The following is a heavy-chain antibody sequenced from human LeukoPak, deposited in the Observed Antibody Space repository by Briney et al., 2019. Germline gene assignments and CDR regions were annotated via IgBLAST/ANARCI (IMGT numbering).Heavy chain of an antibody. CDR2: IKSKTDGGTT. D-gene: IGHD6-19*01. CDR3: AKDAYSSGLYLDG. CDR1: GFTSSKAS. J-gene: IGHJ4*02. Sequence: RGSLRPSCAASGFTSSKASTSWVRQAPGKGLEWVGRIKSKTDGGTTDYAAPVKGRFTISRDDSKNTLYLQMNSLKTEDTAVYYCAKDAYSSGLYLDGWGQGTLATVSS. V-gene: IGHV3-15*01.